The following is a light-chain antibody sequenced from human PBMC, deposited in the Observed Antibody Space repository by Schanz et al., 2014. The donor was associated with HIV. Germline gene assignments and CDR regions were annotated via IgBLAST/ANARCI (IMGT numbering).Light chain of an antibody. CDR1: QSIDDW. CDR2: KAS. J-gene: IGKJ2*01. Sequence: DIQMTQSPSTLSASVGDRIAITCRASQSIDDWLAWYQQKPGTAPTLLIYKASKLERGVPSRFSGRGSGTEFTLTISNLEPDDFAIYYCQQYSTYPYTFGQGTKLEIQ. V-gene: IGKV1-5*03. CDR3: QQYSTYPYT.